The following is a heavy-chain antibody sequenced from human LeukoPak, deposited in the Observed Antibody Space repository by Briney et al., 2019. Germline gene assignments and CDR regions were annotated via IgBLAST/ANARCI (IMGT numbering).Heavy chain of an antibody. CDR2: ISYDGSNK. CDR1: GFTFSSYA. D-gene: IGHD6-19*01. CDR3: ANLGWYGHYYFDY. Sequence: PGGSLRLSCAASGFTFSSYAMHWVRQAPGKGLEWVAVISYDGSNKYYADSVKGRFAISRDNSKNTLYLQMNSLRAEDTAVYYCANLGWYGHYYFDYWGQGILVTVSS. V-gene: IGHV3-30*09. J-gene: IGHJ4*02.